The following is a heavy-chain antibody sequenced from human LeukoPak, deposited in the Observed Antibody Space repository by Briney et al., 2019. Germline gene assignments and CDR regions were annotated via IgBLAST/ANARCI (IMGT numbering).Heavy chain of an antibody. Sequence: GASVKVSCKASGGTFSSYAISWVRQAPGQGLEWMGRIIPILGIANYAQKFQGRVTITADKSTSTAYMELSSLRSEDTAVYYCADLHTYYYDSSGYFSAFDIWGQGTMVTVSS. J-gene: IGHJ3*02. CDR2: IIPILGIA. D-gene: IGHD3-22*01. CDR1: GGTFSSYA. V-gene: IGHV1-69*04. CDR3: ADLHTYYYDSSGYFSAFDI.